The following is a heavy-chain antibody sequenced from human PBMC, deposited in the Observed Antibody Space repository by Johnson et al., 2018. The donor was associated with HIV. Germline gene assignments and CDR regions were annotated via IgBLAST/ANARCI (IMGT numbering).Heavy chain of an antibody. CDR2: ISYDGSNK. Sequence: QVQLVESGGGLVKPGGSLRLSCAASGFTFSSYAMHWVRQAPGKGLEWVAVISYDGSNKYYADSVKGRFTISRDNSKNTLYLQMNSLRAEDTAVYYCARARAGDAFDIWGQGTMVTVSS. D-gene: IGHD6-13*01. J-gene: IGHJ3*02. V-gene: IGHV3-30*14. CDR1: GFTFSSYA. CDR3: ARARAGDAFDI.